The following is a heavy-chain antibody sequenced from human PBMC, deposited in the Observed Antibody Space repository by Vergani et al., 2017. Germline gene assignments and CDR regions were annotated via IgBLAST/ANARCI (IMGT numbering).Heavy chain of an antibody. Sequence: QVQLQESGPGLVKPSQTLSLTCTVSGGSISSGGYYWSWIRQHPGKGLEWIGRIYTSGSTNYNPSLKSRVTISVDTSKNQFSLKLSSVTAADTAVYYCARERGPGYSYGNNWFDPWGQGTLVTVSS. CDR3: ARERGPGYSYGNNWFDP. CDR2: IYTSGST. D-gene: IGHD5-18*01. V-gene: IGHV4-61*02. J-gene: IGHJ5*02. CDR1: GGSISSGGYY.